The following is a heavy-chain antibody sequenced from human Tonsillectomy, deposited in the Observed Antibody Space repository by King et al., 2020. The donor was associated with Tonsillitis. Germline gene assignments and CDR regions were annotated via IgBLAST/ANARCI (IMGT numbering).Heavy chain of an antibody. D-gene: IGHD2-21*02. J-gene: IGHJ6*02. CDR3: ARTDCGGDCYSVDYYYGMDV. CDR2: INSDGSST. V-gene: IGHV3-74*01. Sequence: VQLVESGGGLVQPGGSLRLSCAASGFTFSSYWMHWVRQAPGKGLVWVSRINSDGSSTSYADSVKGRFTISRDNAKSTLYLQMNSLRAEDTAVYYCARTDCGGDCYSVDYYYGMDVWGQGTTVTVSS. CDR1: GFTFSSYW.